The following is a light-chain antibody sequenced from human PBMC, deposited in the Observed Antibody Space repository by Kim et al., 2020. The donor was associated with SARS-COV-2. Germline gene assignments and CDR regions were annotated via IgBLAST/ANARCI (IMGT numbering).Light chain of an antibody. V-gene: IGLV2-14*04. CDR3: SSYTRSSTSV. Sequence: GQSITISCTGTSSDIGGYDYVSWFQQHPGKAPKLIIFDVNRRSSGASDRFSGSKSGITASLTISGLQAEDEADYYCSSYTRSSTSVFGTGTKVTVL. CDR2: DVN. CDR1: SSDIGGYDY. J-gene: IGLJ1*01.